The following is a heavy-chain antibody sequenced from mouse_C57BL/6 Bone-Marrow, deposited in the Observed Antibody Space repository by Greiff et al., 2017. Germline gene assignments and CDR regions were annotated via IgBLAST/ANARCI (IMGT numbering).Heavy chain of an antibody. CDR2: IYPRSGNT. V-gene: IGHV1-81*01. D-gene: IGHD1-1*01. CDR3: AITICYYGSSYDYAMDY. J-gene: IGHJ4*01. Sequence: VQLQQSGAELARPGASVKLSCKASGYTFTSYGISWVKQRTGQGLEWIGEIYPRSGNTYYNEKFKGKATLTADKSYSTAYMELRSLTSEDSAVYFCAITICYYGSSYDYAMDYWGQGTSVTVSS. CDR1: GYTFTSYG.